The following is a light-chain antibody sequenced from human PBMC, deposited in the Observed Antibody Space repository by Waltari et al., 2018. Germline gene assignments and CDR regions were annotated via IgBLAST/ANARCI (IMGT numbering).Light chain of an antibody. CDR1: TLAKRY. Sequence: SSDLTQPPSVSVSPGQTPRITCAGETLAKRYTYWYQRKPGQAPTLIIYKEKERPPGTPERFSGSRSGTTVTLTITGVQAEDEADYYCNTRDISGDHLVFGSGTKVTVL. J-gene: IGLJ1*01. CDR2: KEK. CDR3: NTRDISGDHLV. V-gene: IGLV3-25*03.